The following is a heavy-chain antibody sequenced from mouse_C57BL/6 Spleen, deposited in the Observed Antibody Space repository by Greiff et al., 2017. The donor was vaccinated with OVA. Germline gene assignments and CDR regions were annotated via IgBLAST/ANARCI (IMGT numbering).Heavy chain of an antibody. CDR1: GYSFTDYN. Sequence: EVQLQESGPELVKPGASVKISCKASGYSFTDYNMNWVKQSNGKSLEWIGVINPNYGTTSYNQKFKGKATLTVDQSSSTAYMQLSSLTSEDSAVYYGAAVQGYYGSGYWFAYWGQGTLVTVSA. D-gene: IGHD1-1*01. CDR2: INPNYGTT. V-gene: IGHV1-39*01. CDR3: AAVQGYYGSGYWFAY. J-gene: IGHJ3*01.